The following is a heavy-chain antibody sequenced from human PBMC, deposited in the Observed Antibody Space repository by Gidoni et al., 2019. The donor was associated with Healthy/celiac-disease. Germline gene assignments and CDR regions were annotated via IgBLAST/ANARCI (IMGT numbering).Heavy chain of an antibody. D-gene: IGHD6-13*01. V-gene: IGHV1-8*01. CDR1: GYTFTSYD. Sequence: QVQLVQSGAEVKKPGASVKVSCKASGYTFTSYDINWVRQATGQGLEWMGWMNPNSGNTGYAQKFQGRVTMTRNTSISTAYMELSSLRSEDTAVYYCARVAAAGTWYYYYGMDVWGQGTTVTVSS. J-gene: IGHJ6*02. CDR2: MNPNSGNT. CDR3: ARVAAAGTWYYYYGMDV.